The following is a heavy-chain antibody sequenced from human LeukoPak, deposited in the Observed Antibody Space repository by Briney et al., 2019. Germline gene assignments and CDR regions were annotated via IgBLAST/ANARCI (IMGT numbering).Heavy chain of an antibody. CDR3: ARGYCSSTICFQYFHH. V-gene: IGHV4-59*01. D-gene: IGHD2-2*01. Sequence: SETLSLTCTVSGGSISGYYWSWIRQPPGKGLEWIGYIYYSGSTNYNPSLKSRVAISVDTSKNQFSLKLNSVAAADTAVYYCARGYCSSTICFQYFHHWGQGTLVTVSS. CDR1: GGSISGYY. J-gene: IGHJ1*01. CDR2: IYYSGST.